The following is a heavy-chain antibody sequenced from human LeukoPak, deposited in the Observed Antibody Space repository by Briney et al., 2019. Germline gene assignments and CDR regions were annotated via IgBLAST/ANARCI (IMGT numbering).Heavy chain of an antibody. J-gene: IGHJ4*02. Sequence: GGSLRLSCAASGFTVSINYMIWVRQAPGKGLEWVSVIDSGGSTYYAGSVKGRFTISRDDSNNTLYLQMNSLRAEDTAVYYCAKCSGGSCCSGYWGQGTLVTVSS. CDR3: AKCSGGSCCSGY. D-gene: IGHD2-15*01. CDR2: IDSGGST. CDR1: GFTVSINY. V-gene: IGHV3-66*01.